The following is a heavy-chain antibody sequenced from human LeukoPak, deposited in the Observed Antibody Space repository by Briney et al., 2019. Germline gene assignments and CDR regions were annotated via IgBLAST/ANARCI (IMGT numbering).Heavy chain of an antibody. V-gene: IGHV3-33*01. Sequence: GRSQRLSCAASGFIFSSYGIHWVRQATGKGLEWVAVIWYDGSNKYYADSVKGRFTISRDNSKNTLYLQMNGLRDDETAVYYCAREEVGYGSGSYLSDYWGQGTLVTVSS. CDR1: GFIFSSYG. J-gene: IGHJ4*02. CDR2: IWYDGSNK. CDR3: AREEVGYGSGSYLSDY. D-gene: IGHD3-10*01.